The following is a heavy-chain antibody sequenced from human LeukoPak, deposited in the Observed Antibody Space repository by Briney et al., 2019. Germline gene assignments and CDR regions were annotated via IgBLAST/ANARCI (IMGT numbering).Heavy chain of an antibody. Sequence: GASVKVSCKASGYTFTSYGISWVRQAPGQGLEWMEWISAYNGNTNYAQKLQGRVTMTTDTSTSTAYMELRSLRSDGTAVYYCARAGIYYYVPNFDYWGQGTLVTVSS. CDR1: GYTFTSYG. V-gene: IGHV1-18*01. D-gene: IGHD3-22*01. J-gene: IGHJ4*02. CDR3: ARAGIYYYVPNFDY. CDR2: ISAYNGNT.